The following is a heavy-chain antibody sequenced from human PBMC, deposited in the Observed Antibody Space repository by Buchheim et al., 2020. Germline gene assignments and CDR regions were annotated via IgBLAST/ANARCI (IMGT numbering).Heavy chain of an antibody. CDR1: GGSISNYY. D-gene: IGHD3-16*01. V-gene: IGHV4-59*08. CDR3: AIWGYGMDV. Sequence: QVQLQESGPGLVKPSETLSLTCTVSGGSISNYYWSWIRQTPGKGLEWIGYIYYTGSTNYNPSLTSRVTISVDTSKNQFSLRLSSVTAAGTAVYYCAIWGYGMDVWGQGTT. CDR2: IYYTGST. J-gene: IGHJ6*02.